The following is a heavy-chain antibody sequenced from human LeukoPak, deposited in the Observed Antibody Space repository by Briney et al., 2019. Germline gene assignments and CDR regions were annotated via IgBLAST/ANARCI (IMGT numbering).Heavy chain of an antibody. CDR3: ARKVVRHQQGYYDMDV. Sequence: ASLLVSCEASGYTFTGYYMHWVPQAPGQRLEWRGWIKPNSGGIKHAKTFQGRVTMTRDTSISTAYMELSRLRSDDTAAYYCARKVVRHQQGYYDMDVWGQGTTVTVSS. J-gene: IGHJ6*02. CDR2: IKPNSGGI. CDR1: GYTFTGYY. V-gene: IGHV1-2*02. D-gene: IGHD2-2*01.